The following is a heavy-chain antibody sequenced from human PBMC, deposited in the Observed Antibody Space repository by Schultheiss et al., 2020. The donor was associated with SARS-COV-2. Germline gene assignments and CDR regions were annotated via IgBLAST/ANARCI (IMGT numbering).Heavy chain of an antibody. J-gene: IGHJ4*02. D-gene: IGHD3-22*01. CDR2: IGTAGDT. CDR3: ARDSSDSDSSGLFY. CDR1: GFTFDDYA. V-gene: IGHV3-13*01. Sequence: GGSLRLSCAASGFTFDDYAMHWVRQAPGKGLECVSAIGTAGDTYYPGSVKGRFTISRENAKNSLYLQMNSLRAEDTAVYYCARDSSDSDSSGLFYWGQGTLVTVSS.